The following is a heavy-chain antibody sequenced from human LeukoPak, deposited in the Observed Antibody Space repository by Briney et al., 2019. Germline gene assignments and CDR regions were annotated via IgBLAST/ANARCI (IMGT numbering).Heavy chain of an antibody. CDR2: ISSSGSTI. Sequence: GGSLRLSCAASGFTFSSYEMNWVRQAPGKGLEWVSYISSSGSTIYYADSVKGRFTISRDNAKNSLYLQMNSLRAEDAAVYYCARERGGSTSPFDYWGQGTLVTVSS. V-gene: IGHV3-48*03. CDR3: ARERGGSTSPFDY. D-gene: IGHD2-2*01. CDR1: GFTFSSYE. J-gene: IGHJ4*02.